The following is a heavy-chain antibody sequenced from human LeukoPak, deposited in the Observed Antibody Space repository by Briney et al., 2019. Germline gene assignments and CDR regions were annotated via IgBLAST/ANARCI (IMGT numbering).Heavy chain of an antibody. V-gene: IGHV3-74*01. J-gene: IGHJ4*02. Sequence: GSLKLSCAASGFTFRKYRMAWVRQAPGKGLVWVSRINSDGSSTTSADSVKGRFTISRDNAKNTLYLQMNSLRAEDTAVYYCAKGGATVIDYWGQGTLVTVSS. D-gene: IGHD4-17*01. CDR3: AKGGATVIDY. CDR1: GFTFRKYR. CDR2: INSDGSST.